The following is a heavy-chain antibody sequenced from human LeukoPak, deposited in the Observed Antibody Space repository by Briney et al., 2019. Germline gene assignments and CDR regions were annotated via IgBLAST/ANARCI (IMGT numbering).Heavy chain of an antibody. V-gene: IGHV4-39*07. J-gene: IGHJ4*02. CDR3: ARVTTVGGRWYFDY. CDR2: T. CDR1: GDSIITNDFF. D-gene: IGHD4-23*01. Sequence: SETLSLTCVVSGDSIITNDFFWGWVRQPPGKALEWLGSTYQISPLKSRVTMSVDTSKNQFSLKLSSVTAADTAVYYCARVTTVGGRWYFDYWGQGTLVTVSS.